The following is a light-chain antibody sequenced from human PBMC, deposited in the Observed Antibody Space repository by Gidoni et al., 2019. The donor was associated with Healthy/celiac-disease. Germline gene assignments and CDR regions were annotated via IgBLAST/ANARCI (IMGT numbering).Light chain of an antibody. CDR1: QSISSY. CDR3: QQSYSTPVT. J-gene: IGKJ2*01. V-gene: IGKV1-39*01. Sequence: DIQMTQSPSSLSASVGDRVTITCRASQSISSYLNWYQQKPGKAPKLLIYAASSLQSGVPSRFSGSGSGTDSTLTISSLQPEDFATYYCQQSYSTPVTFGQXTKLEIK. CDR2: AAS.